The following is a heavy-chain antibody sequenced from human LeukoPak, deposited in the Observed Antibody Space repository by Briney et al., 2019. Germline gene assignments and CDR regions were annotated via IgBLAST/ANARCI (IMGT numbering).Heavy chain of an antibody. J-gene: IGHJ4*02. Sequence: ASVKVSCKASGYTFTSYGISWVRQAPGQGLEWMGWMNPNSGNTAYAQKFQGRVTITRNTSISTAYMELSSLRAEDTAVYYCARDLYDYVWGSYPPGYWGQGTLVTVSS. CDR3: ARDLYDYVWGSYPPGY. CDR2: MNPNSGNT. D-gene: IGHD3-16*02. V-gene: IGHV1-8*03. CDR1: GYTFTSYG.